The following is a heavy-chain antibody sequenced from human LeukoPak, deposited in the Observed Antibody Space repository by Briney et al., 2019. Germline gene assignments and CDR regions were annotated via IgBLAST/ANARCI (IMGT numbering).Heavy chain of an antibody. Sequence: GGSLRLSCAASGFTFSSYAMSWVRQAPGKGLEWVSSISGSAGSTYYADSVKGRFTISRDNSKNSLYLQMNSLRTEDTALYYCAKDEGHSYGPYFDYWGQGTLVTVSS. J-gene: IGHJ4*02. V-gene: IGHV3-43*02. CDR1: GFTFSSYA. D-gene: IGHD5-18*01. CDR3: AKDEGHSYGPYFDY. CDR2: ISGSAGST.